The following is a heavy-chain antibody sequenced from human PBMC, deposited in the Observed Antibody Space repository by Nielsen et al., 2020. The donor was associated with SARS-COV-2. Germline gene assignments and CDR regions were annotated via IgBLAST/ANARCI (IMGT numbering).Heavy chain of an antibody. CDR2: IKPDGSEK. CDR1: GFTFSSLW. Sequence: GESLKISCAASGFTFSSLWMSWVRQVPGKGLEWVADIKPDGSEKVHVDSVKGRFTISRDNAKNSMSLQMNSLRVEDTAVYYCARDWSRAFDVWGQGTMVTVSS. V-gene: IGHV3-7*01. J-gene: IGHJ3*01. CDR3: ARDWSRAFDV.